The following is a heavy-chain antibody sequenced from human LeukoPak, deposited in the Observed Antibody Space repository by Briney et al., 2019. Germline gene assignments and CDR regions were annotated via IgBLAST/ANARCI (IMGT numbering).Heavy chain of an antibody. J-gene: IGHJ4*02. D-gene: IGHD3-10*01. Sequence: GGSLRLSCAASGFTFSSYSMNWVRQAPGKGREWVSSISSSSSYIYYADSVKGRFTISRDNAKNSLYLQMNSLRAEDTAVYYCARGDTMVRGVITVVYWGQGTLVTVSS. CDR3: ARGDTMVRGVITVVY. CDR1: GFTFSSYS. CDR2: ISSSSSYI. V-gene: IGHV3-21*01.